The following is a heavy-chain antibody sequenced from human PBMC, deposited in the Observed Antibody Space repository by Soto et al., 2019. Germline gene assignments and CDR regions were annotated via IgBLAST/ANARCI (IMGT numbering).Heavy chain of an antibody. J-gene: IGHJ4*02. CDR1: GYTFTSYG. CDR3: ARMSVIGYCSSTSCYSGPSDY. V-gene: IGHV1-3*01. Sequence: ASVKVSCKASGYTFTSYGSSWVRQAPGQRLEWMGWINAGNGNTKYSQKFQGRVTITRDTSASTAYMELSSLRSEDTAVYYCARMSVIGYCSSTSCYSGPSDYWGQGTLVTVSS. CDR2: INAGNGNT. D-gene: IGHD2-2*01.